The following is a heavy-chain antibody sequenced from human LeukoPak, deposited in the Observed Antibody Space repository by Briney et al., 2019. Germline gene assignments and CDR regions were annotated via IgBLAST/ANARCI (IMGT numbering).Heavy chain of an antibody. CDR1: GFIFSRYG. V-gene: IGHV3-33*01. D-gene: IGHD1-26*01. CDR2: IWYDGSNK. Sequence: GGCVRLTCPACGFIFSRYGMHWVRPAAGKGGAGVAVIWYDGSNKYYADSVKGRFTISRDNSKNTLYLQMNSLRAEDTAVYYCARDRGSYWDGGNDYWGQGTLVTVSS. CDR3: ARDRGSYWDGGNDY. J-gene: IGHJ4*02.